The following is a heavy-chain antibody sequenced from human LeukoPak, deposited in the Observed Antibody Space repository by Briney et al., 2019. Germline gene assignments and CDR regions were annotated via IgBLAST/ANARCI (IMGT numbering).Heavy chain of an antibody. CDR1: GGSISSTSYY. CDR2: IYYSGST. Sequence: PSETLSLTCTVSGGSISSTSYYWGWIRQPPGKGLEWIGSIYYSGSTYYNPSPKSRVTISVDTSKNQFSLKLSSVTAADTAVYYCARGGYGDLPRWFDPWGQGTLVTVSS. J-gene: IGHJ5*02. CDR3: ARGGYGDLPRWFDP. D-gene: IGHD4-17*01. V-gene: IGHV4-39*07.